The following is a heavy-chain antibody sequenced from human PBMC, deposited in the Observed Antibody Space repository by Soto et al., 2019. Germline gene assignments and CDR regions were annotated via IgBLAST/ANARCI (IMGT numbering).Heavy chain of an antibody. V-gene: IGHV4-59*01. Sequence: QVQLQESGPGLVKPSETLSLTCTVSGGSISSYYWSWIRQPPGKGLEWIGYIYYSGSTNYNPSLKSRVTXXVXTXXNQFSLKLSSVTAADTAVYYCARHPLSGWYDAFDIWGQGTKVTVSS. CDR2: IYYSGST. CDR3: ARHPLSGWYDAFDI. D-gene: IGHD6-19*01. CDR1: GGSISSYY. J-gene: IGHJ3*02.